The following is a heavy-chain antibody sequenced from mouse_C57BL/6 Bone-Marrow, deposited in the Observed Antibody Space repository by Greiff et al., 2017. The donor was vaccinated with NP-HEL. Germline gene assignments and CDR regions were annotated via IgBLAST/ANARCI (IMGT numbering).Heavy chain of an antibody. CDR2: IDPSDSYT. CDR3: ARSIYYGSSYDYFDY. D-gene: IGHD1-1*01. J-gene: IGHJ2*01. V-gene: IGHV1-50*01. Sequence: VQLQQPGAELVKPGASVKLSCKASGYTFTSYWMQWVKQRPGQGLEWIGEIDPSDSYTNYNQKFKGKATLTVDPSSSTAYMQLSSLTSEDSAVYYCARSIYYGSSYDYFDYWGQGTTLTVSS. CDR1: GYTFTSYW.